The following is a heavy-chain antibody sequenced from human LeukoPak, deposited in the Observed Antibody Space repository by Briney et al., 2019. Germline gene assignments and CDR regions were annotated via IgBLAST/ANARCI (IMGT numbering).Heavy chain of an antibody. CDR3: ARERSGIAVAGGFDI. CDR1: GGTFSSYA. Sequence: SVKVSCKASGGTFSSYAISWVRQAPGQGLEWMGGIIPIFGTANYAQKFQGRVTITADKSTSTAYMELSSLRSEDTAVYYCARERSGIAVAGGFDIWGQGAMVTVSS. D-gene: IGHD6-19*01. CDR2: IIPIFGTA. V-gene: IGHV1-69*06. J-gene: IGHJ3*02.